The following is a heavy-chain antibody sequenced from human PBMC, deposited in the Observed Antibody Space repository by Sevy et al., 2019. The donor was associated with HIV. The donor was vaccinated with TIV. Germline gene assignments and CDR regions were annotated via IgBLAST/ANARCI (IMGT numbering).Heavy chain of an antibody. CDR2: MTSSGSYI. V-gene: IGHV3-21*01. D-gene: IGHD2-15*01. CDR3: VRDGWNY. J-gene: IGHJ4*02. Sequence: GGSLRLSCAASGFTFSTSTMNWVRQAPGKGLEWVSLMTSSGSYILYAHSVKGRFTISRDNAKNSVFLQMNSLRVEDTALYYCVRDGWNYWGQGTLVTVSS. CDR1: GFTFSTST.